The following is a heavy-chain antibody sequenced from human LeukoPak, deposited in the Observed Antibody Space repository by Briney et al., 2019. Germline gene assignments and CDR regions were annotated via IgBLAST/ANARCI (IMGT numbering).Heavy chain of an antibody. V-gene: IGHV4-31*03. J-gene: IGHJ3*01. Sequence: SETLSLTCTVSGGSISSGGEYWSWIRHLPGKGLEWIGYVYYSGSTYYNPSLESRITMSVDTSENQFSLKLTSVTAADTAVYYCAREKIAYYYDRSGFSEGAFDVWGQGTMVTVSS. CDR2: VYYSGST. D-gene: IGHD3-22*01. CDR1: GGSISSGGEY. CDR3: AREKIAYYYDRSGFSEGAFDV.